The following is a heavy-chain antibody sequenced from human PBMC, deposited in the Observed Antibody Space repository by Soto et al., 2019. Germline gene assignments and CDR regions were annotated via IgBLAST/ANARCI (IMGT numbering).Heavy chain of an antibody. D-gene: IGHD3-10*01. CDR2: VYSGGDT. CDR1: GFVVSNVY. V-gene: IGHV3-53*02. J-gene: IGHJ2*01. Sequence: EVQLVETGGALVQPGGSLRLSCAVSGFVVSNVYMSWVRQAPGERLEWISVVYSGGDTYYADSVKGRFTISRDNSKNTVYLQMSRLRPDDTAVYYCALTTSWFDWYFDLRGRGTLVTVSS. CDR3: ALTTSWFDWYFDL.